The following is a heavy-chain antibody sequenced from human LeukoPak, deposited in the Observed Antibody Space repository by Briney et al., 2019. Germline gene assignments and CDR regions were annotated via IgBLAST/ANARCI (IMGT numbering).Heavy chain of an antibody. CDR1: GYTFTGYY. CDR2: INPNSGGT. J-gene: IGHJ4*02. V-gene: IGHV1-2*02. Sequence: ASVKVSSKASGYTFTGYYMHWVRQAPGQGLEWMGWINPNSGGTNYAQKFQGRVTITRDTSISTAYMELSRLRSDDTAVYYCARDTAAADPYYFDDWGQGTLVTVSS. D-gene: IGHD6-13*01. CDR3: ARDTAAADPYYFDD.